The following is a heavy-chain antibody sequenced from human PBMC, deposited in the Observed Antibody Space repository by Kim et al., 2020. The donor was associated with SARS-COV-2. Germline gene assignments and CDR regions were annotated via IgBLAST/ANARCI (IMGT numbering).Heavy chain of an antibody. Sequence: GGSLRLSCAASGFTFSSYWMNWVRQAPGKGLEWVANIKQDGSEKYYVDSVKGRFTISRDNAKNSLYLQMNSLRAEDTAVYYCERAQSLSGYYYGMDVWGQGTTVTVSS. V-gene: IGHV3-7*01. CDR3: ERAQSLSGYYYGMDV. CDR2: IKQDGSEK. D-gene: IGHD3-10*01. CDR1: GFTFSSYW. J-gene: IGHJ6*02.